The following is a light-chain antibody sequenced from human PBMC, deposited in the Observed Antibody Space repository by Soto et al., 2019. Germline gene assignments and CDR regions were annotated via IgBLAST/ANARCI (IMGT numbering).Light chain of an antibody. J-gene: IGKJ5*01. CDR2: GAS. Sequence: DIVMTQSPATPSVSPGQRPTLSCKASQSFSSNLAWYQQKPGQAPRIIIYGASTRATGVPARFSGSGSGTEFTLTISRLKYEDFAVYYCQQYNNWTRTFGQGTRLEIK. CDR3: QQYNNWTRT. V-gene: IGKV3-15*01. CDR1: QSFSSN.